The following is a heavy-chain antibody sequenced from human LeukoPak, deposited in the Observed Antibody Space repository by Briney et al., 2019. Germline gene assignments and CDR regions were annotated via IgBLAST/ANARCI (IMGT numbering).Heavy chain of an antibody. J-gene: IGHJ4*02. CDR1: GFSFREFA. Sequence: GGSLRLSCTSSGFSFREFAVSWFRQAPGKGLEWIGFIRSSIYGGTPKAAASVKGRFIFSRDDSKGVAYPRMNSLKIEDTAMYYCSREWGNGNDIRPDYWGQGTLVTVSS. CDR3: SREWGNGNDIRPDY. CDR2: IRSSIYGGTP. D-gene: IGHD1-1*01. V-gene: IGHV3-49*03.